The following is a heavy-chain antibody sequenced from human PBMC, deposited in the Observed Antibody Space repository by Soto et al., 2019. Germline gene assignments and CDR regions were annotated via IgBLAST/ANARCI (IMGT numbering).Heavy chain of an antibody. D-gene: IGHD2-2*01. CDR3: ATRLGYCSSTSCDFDY. J-gene: IGHJ4*02. V-gene: IGHV1-69*13. Sequence: SVKVSCKASGGTFSSYAISWVRQAPGQGLEWMGGIIPILGTANYAQKFQGRVTITADESTSTAYMELSSLRSEDTAVYYCATRLGYCSSTSCDFDYWGQGTLVTVSS. CDR1: GGTFSSYA. CDR2: IIPILGTA.